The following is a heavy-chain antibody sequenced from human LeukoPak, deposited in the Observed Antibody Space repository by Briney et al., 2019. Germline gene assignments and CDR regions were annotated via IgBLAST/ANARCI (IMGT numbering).Heavy chain of an antibody. D-gene: IGHD6-13*01. CDR2: IYYSGST. J-gene: IGHJ6*03. Sequence: SETLSLTCTVSGGSISSYYWSWIRQPPGKGLEWIGYIYYSGSTNYNPSLKSRVTISVDTSKNQFSLKLSSVTAADTAVYYCARVDSSSWLGYYYYYMDVWGKGTTVTVS. V-gene: IGHV4-59*01. CDR3: ARVDSSSWLGYYYYYMDV. CDR1: GGSISSYY.